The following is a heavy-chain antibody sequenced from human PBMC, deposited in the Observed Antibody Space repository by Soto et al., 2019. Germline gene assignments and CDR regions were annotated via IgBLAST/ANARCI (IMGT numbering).Heavy chain of an antibody. Sequence: GGSLRLSCAASGFTFSSYGMHWVRQAPGKGLEWVAVISHDGSNEYFVDSVKGRFTISRDNSKNTLYLQMNSLRAEDTGVYYYAKAAMAVGVYFSYFDNWGQVTLVTVSS. D-gene: IGHD6-19*01. V-gene: IGHV3-30*18. CDR2: ISHDGSNE. CDR3: AKAAMAVGVYFSYFDN. J-gene: IGHJ4*02. CDR1: GFTFSSYG.